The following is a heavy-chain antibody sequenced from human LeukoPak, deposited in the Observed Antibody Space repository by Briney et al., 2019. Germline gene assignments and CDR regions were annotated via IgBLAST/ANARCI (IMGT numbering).Heavy chain of an antibody. D-gene: IGHD6-6*01. CDR1: GFTFSDYW. V-gene: IGHV3-74*01. Sequence: PGGSLRLSCAASGFTFSDYWMHWVRQAPGKGLMWVSRVNNDGSSTVYADSVKGRFTISRDNAKNTLYLQMNSLRAEDTAVYYCARGLSGYASSLGYWGQGTLVTVSA. CDR2: VNNDGSST. CDR3: ARGLSGYASSLGY. J-gene: IGHJ4*02.